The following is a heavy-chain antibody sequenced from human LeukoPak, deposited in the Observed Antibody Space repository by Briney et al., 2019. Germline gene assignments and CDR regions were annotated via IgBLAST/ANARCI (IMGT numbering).Heavy chain of an antibody. CDR1: GFTFSSYM. V-gene: IGHV3-74*01. J-gene: IGHJ4*02. CDR3: ATVGQKWELID. D-gene: IGHD1-26*01. Sequence: GGSLRLSCAAYGFTFSSYMMHWARQAPGKGLGWVSRVNSDGSSTTHADSVKGRFTISRDNAKNTLYLQMNNLSAEDTAVYYCATVGQKWELIDGGQRTLVTVSS. CDR2: VNSDGSST.